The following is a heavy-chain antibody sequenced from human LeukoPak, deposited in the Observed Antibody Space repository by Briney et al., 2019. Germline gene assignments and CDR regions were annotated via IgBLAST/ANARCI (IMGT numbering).Heavy chain of an antibody. J-gene: IGHJ4*02. CDR2: IYYSGST. Sequence: SETLSLTCTVSGGSISSYYWSWIRQPPGKGLEWIGYIYYSGSTNYNPSLKSRVTISVDTSKNQFSLKLSSVTAADTAAYYCARQKGDDYNFLPGPFDYWGQGTLVTVSS. D-gene: IGHD5-24*01. CDR1: GGSISSYY. CDR3: ARQKGDDYNFLPGPFDY. V-gene: IGHV4-59*08.